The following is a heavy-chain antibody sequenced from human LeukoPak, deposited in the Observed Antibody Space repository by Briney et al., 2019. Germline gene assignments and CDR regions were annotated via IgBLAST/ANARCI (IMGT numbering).Heavy chain of an antibody. Sequence: GGSLRLSCAASGFTVSSIYMSWVRQAPGEGLEWVAQIPFDGSSKNHADSVKGRFTISRDNSKNTVYLQMNSLRAEDTAVYYCARDPAPYNSGSNYFDYWGQGTLVTVSS. CDR2: IPFDGSSK. J-gene: IGHJ4*02. D-gene: IGHD3-10*01. V-gene: IGHV3-30*03. CDR1: GFTVSSIY. CDR3: ARDPAPYNSGSNYFDY.